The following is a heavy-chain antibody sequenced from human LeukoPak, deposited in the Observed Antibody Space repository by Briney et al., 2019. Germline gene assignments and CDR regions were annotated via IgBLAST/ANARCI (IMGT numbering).Heavy chain of an antibody. J-gene: IGHJ4*02. V-gene: IGHV3-73*01. CDR3: TRGPVYYYDSSGYCDDY. Sequence: GGSPKLSCAASGFTFSGSAMHWVRQASGEGLEWVGRIRSKANSYATAYAASVKGRFTISRDDSKNTAYLQMNSLKTEDTAVYYCTRGPVYYYDSSGYCDDYWGQGTLVTVSS. CDR1: GFTFSGSA. CDR2: IRSKANSYAT. D-gene: IGHD3-22*01.